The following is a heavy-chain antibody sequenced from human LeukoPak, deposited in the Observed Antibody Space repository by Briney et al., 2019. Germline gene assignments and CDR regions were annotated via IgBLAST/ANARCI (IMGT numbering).Heavy chain of an antibody. D-gene: IGHD1-26*01. CDR2: IYYSGST. V-gene: IGHV4-59*12. CDR1: GGSISSYY. J-gene: IGHJ4*02. CDR3: ARRIVGATTPHFDY. Sequence: SETLSLTCTVSGGSISSYYWSWIRQPPGKGLEWIGYIYYSGSTYYNPSLKSRITISVDTSKNQFSLKLSSVTAADTAVYYCARRIVGATTPHFDYWGQGTLVTVSS.